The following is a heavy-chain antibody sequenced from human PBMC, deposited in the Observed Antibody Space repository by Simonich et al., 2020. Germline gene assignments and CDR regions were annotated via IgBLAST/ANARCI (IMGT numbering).Heavy chain of an antibody. J-gene: IGHJ3*02. Sequence: QVQLVQSGAEVKKPGASVKVSCKASGYTFTGYYMHWVRQAPGQGLAWKGWINPNSGGTNYAQKVQGRVTMTRETSISTAYMELSRLRSDDTAVYYCARVSGGTAMVTSTFDIWGQGTMVTVSS. V-gene: IGHV1-2*02. CDR2: INPNSGGT. CDR1: GYTFTGYY. D-gene: IGHD5-18*01. CDR3: ARVSGGTAMVTSTFDI.